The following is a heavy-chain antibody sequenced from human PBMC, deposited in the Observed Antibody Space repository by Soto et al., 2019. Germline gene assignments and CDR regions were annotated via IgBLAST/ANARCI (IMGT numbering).Heavy chain of an antibody. D-gene: IGHD1-1*01. CDR2: IYYSGST. V-gene: IGHV4-61*01. CDR1: GGSVSSGSYY. J-gene: IGHJ6*02. CDR3: ARDSHLEFYYYGMDV. Sequence: SETLSLTCTVSGGSVSSGSYYWSWIRQPPGKGLEWIGYIYYSGSTNYNPSLKSRVTISVDTSKNQFSLKLSSVTAADTAVYYSARDSHLEFYYYGMDVCGQGATVTVSS.